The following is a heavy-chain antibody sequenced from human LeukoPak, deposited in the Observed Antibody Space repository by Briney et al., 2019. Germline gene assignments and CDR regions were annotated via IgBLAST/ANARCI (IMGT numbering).Heavy chain of an antibody. CDR3: ARVCDYGQPLDY. D-gene: IGHD4-17*01. J-gene: IGHJ4*02. CDR1: GYTFTSYD. CDR2: MNPNSGNT. V-gene: IGHV1-8*01. Sequence: ASVKVSCKASGYTFTSYDINWVRQATGQGLEWMGWMNPNSGNTGYAQKFQGRVTMTRNTSISTAYMELSSLRSEDTAVYYCARVCDYGQPLDYWGQGTLVTVSS.